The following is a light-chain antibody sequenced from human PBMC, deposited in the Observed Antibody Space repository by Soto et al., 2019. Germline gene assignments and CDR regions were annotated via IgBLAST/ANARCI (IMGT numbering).Light chain of an antibody. Sequence: DLQMTQSPSSVSASVGARVTITCRASQLINNWLAWYQQKPGKAPKLLIYAASTLQSGVPSRFSGSGSGTDFTLTISSLQPEDFGTYYCQQANSFPFTFGPGTKVDIK. CDR2: AAS. J-gene: IGKJ3*01. CDR3: QQANSFPFT. V-gene: IGKV1-12*02. CDR1: QLINNW.